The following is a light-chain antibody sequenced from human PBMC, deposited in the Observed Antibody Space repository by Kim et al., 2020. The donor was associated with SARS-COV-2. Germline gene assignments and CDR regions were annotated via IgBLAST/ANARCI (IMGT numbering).Light chain of an antibody. CDR3: QVWDSYSDHVV. Sequence: PGKTARITCGGNNIGSKSVHWYQQKPGQAPVLVIYYDSDRPSGIPERFSGSNSGNTATLTISRVEAGDEADYYCQVWDSYSDHVVFGGGTQLTV. V-gene: IGLV3-21*04. CDR1: NIGSKS. J-gene: IGLJ2*01. CDR2: YDS.